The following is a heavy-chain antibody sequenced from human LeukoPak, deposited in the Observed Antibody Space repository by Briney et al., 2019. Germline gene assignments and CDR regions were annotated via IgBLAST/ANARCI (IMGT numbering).Heavy chain of an antibody. CDR1: GYTSTGYY. CDR2: INPNSGGT. CDR3: ARSAGHCNNGVCFTDYYIDV. J-gene: IGHJ6*03. V-gene: IGHV1-2*02. D-gene: IGHD2-8*01. Sequence: ASVKVSCKASGYTSTGYYMHWVRQAPGQGLEWMGWINPNSGGTNYAQKFQGRVTMTRDTSISTAYMEMSSLTSDDTAVYYCARSAGHCNNGVCFTDYYIDVWGTGTTVTVSS.